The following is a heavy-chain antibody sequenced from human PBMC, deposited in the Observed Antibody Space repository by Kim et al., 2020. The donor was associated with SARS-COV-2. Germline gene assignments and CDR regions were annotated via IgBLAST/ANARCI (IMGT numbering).Heavy chain of an antibody. CDR1: GFTFSSYA. CDR3: VKDRMVIAAAGRRSVNYFDY. CDR2: ISSNGGST. V-gene: IGHV3-64D*09. J-gene: IGHJ4*02. D-gene: IGHD6-13*01. Sequence: GGSLRLSCSASGFTFSSYAMHWVRQAPGKGLEYVSAISSNGGSTYYADSVKGRFTISRDNSKNTLYLQMSSLRAEDTAVYYCVKDRMVIAAAGRRSVNYFDYWGQGTLVTVSS.